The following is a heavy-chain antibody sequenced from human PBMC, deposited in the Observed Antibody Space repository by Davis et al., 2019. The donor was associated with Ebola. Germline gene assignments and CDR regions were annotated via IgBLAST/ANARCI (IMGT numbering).Heavy chain of an antibody. CDR1: GYSFTSYG. J-gene: IGHJ5*02. Sequence: AASVKVSCKTSGYSFTSYGISWVRQDPGRGLEWLGWISPYNGDTSDSQRVQGRVSLTTDTSTRTVYMELRRLTSDDTAMYYCALSLGYCSRTNCFSWFDPWGQGTLVTVSP. V-gene: IGHV1-18*01. D-gene: IGHD2-2*01. CDR3: ALSLGYCSRTNCFSWFDP. CDR2: ISPYNGDT.